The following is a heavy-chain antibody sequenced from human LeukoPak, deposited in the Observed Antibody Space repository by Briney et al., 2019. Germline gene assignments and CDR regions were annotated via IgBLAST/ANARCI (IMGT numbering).Heavy chain of an antibody. D-gene: IGHD3-9*01. CDR2: IYTSGST. Sequence: SETLSLTCTVSGGSISSYYWSWIRQPAGKGLEWIGRIYTSGSTNYNPSLKSRVTMSVDTSKNQFSLKLSSVTAADTAVYYCAREGYDILTGYSDYWGQGTLVTVSS. J-gene: IGHJ4*02. CDR3: AREGYDILTGYSDY. V-gene: IGHV4-4*07. CDR1: GGSISSYY.